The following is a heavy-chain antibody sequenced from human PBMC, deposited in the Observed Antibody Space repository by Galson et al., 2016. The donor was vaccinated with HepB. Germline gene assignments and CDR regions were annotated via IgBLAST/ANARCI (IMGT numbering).Heavy chain of an antibody. V-gene: IGHV2-70*11. J-gene: IGHJ6*02. D-gene: IGHD6-19*01. CDR3: ARIAVAATGYYSCRDV. CDR2: IDWDDDK. Sequence: PALVKPTQTLTLTCTFSGFSLSTSGMCVSWVRQPPGKALEWLARIDWDDDKYYSTYLKTRLTISKDTYKNQVVLTMTNMDPVDTATYYCARIAVAATGYYSCRDVWCQGTTVTVAS. CDR1: GFSLSTSGMC.